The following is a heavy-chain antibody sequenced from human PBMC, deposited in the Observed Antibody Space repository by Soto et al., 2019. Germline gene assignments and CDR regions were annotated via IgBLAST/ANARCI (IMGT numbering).Heavy chain of an antibody. J-gene: IGHJ4*02. CDR1: GYTFSSYA. CDR3: ARDTGDGTFDF. Sequence: ASVKVSCKASGYTFSSYAMHWVRQAPEQRLEWMGWINAGYGNTKSSQKFQDRVTISRDTSASTAYMELTSLRSEDTAVYYCARDTGDGTFDFRGQGTLVTVSS. D-gene: IGHD7-27*01. CDR2: INAGYGNT. V-gene: IGHV1-3*01.